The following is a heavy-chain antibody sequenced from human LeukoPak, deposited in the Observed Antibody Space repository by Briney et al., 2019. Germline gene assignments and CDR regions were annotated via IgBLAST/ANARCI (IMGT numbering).Heavy chain of an antibody. J-gene: IGHJ4*02. CDR1: GYTFTRYY. CDR2: INPSGGIT. CDR3: ATGYYYDSSGYSKELDY. Sequence: ASVKVSCKASGYTFTRYYIHWVRQAPGQGLEWMGVINPSGGITNYAQKFQGRVTMTEDTSTDTAYMELSSLRSEDTAVYYCATGYYYDSSGYSKELDYWGQGTPVTVSS. V-gene: IGHV1-46*01. D-gene: IGHD3-22*01.